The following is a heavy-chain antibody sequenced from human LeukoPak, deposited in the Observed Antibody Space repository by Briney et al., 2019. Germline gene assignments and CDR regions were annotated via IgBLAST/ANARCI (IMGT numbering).Heavy chain of an antibody. CDR2: ISSSSSYI. Sequence: GGSLRLSCAASGFTFISYSMNWVRQAPGKGLEWVSSISSSSSYIYYADSVKGRFTISRDNAKNSLYLQMNSLRAEDTAVYYCARVIAVARYFDYWGQGTLVTVSS. J-gene: IGHJ4*02. CDR1: GFTFISYS. D-gene: IGHD6-19*01. CDR3: ARVIAVARYFDY. V-gene: IGHV3-21*04.